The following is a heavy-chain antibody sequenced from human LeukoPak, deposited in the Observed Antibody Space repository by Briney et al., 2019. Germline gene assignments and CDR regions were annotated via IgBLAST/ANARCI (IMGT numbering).Heavy chain of an antibody. CDR3: ARGIVGATTKVAFDY. J-gene: IGHJ4*02. CDR1: GGTISSYA. Sequence: SVKVSCKASGGTISSYAISWVRQAPGQGLEWMGGIIPIFGTANYAQKFQGRVTITADESTSTAYMELSSLRSEDTAVYYCARGIVGATTKVAFDYWGQGTLVTVSS. V-gene: IGHV1-69*01. CDR2: IIPIFGTA. D-gene: IGHD1-26*01.